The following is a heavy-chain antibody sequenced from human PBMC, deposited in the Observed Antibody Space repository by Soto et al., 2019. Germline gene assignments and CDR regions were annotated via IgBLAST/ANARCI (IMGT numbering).Heavy chain of an antibody. J-gene: IGHJ4*02. Sequence: QVQLVQSGAEVKKPGSSVKVSCKASGGIFSTYAISWLRQAPGQGLEWMGGIIPIFGTPNYAQRFQGRVTITADESTSTAYMEQSRLRAEATAVYYCARDRDDYGSGNYYNRIDFWGQGTLVTVSS. D-gene: IGHD3-10*01. CDR3: ARDRDDYGSGNYYNRIDF. V-gene: IGHV1-69*01. CDR2: IIPIFGTP. CDR1: GGIFSTYA.